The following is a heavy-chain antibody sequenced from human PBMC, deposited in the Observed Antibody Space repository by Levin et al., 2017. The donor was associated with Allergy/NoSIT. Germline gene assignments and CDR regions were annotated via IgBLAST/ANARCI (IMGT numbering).Heavy chain of an antibody. Sequence: GGSLRLSCAASGFTFSSYGMHWVRQAPGKGLEWVAVISYDGSNKYYADSVKGRFTISRDNSKNTLYLQMNSLRAEDTAVYYCAKDEAWIQLWFSAFDIWGQGTMVTVSS. J-gene: IGHJ3*02. CDR2: ISYDGSNK. D-gene: IGHD5-18*01. V-gene: IGHV3-30*18. CDR1: GFTFSSYG. CDR3: AKDEAWIQLWFSAFDI.